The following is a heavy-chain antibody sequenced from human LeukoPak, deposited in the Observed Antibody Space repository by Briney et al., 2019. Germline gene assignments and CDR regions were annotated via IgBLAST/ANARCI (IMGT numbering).Heavy chain of an antibody. V-gene: IGHV1-2*02. J-gene: IGHJ1*01. D-gene: IGHD1-7*01. Sequence: ASVKVSCKASGYTFTGYYMHWVRQAPGQGLEWMGWINPNSGGTNYAQKFQGRVTMTRDTSISTAYMELSRLRSDDTAVYYCARDYTGTTAEYFQHWGQGTLVTVSS. CDR3: ARDYTGTTAEYFQH. CDR1: GYTFTGYY. CDR2: INPNSGGT.